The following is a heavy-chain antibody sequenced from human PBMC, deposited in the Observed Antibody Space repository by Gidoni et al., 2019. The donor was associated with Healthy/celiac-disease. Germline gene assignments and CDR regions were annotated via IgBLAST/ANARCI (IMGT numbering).Heavy chain of an antibody. CDR3: ARATYCSSTSCYRLWLASYYYYGMDV. D-gene: IGHD2-2*01. J-gene: IGHJ6*02. CDR2: MTPNSGNT. Sequence: QVQLVQSGAEVKKPGASVKVSCKASGYTFTSYAINWVRQATGQGLEWMGWMTPNSGNTGYAQKVQGRVTMTRNTSISTAYMELSSLRSEDTAVYYCARATYCSSTSCYRLWLASYYYYGMDVWGQGTTVTVSS. V-gene: IGHV1-8*01. CDR1: GYTFTSYA.